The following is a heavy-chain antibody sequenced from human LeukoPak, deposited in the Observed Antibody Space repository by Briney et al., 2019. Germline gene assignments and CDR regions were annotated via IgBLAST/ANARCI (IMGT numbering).Heavy chain of an antibody. J-gene: IGHJ6*03. D-gene: IGHD6-19*01. CDR3: ARDWAPVAGTSYYYYYYYMDV. CDR2: IRGDNGNT. V-gene: IGHV1-18*01. CDR1: GYTFSNYG. Sequence: GASVKVSCKASGYTFSNYGISWVRQAPGQGLEWVGWIRGDNGNTNYAQKLQGRVTMTTDTSTSTAYMELRSLGSDETAVYYCARDWAPVAGTSYYYYYYYMDVWGKGTTVTISS.